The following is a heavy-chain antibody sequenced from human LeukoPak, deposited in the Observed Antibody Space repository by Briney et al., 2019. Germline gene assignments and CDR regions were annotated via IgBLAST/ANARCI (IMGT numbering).Heavy chain of an antibody. J-gene: IGHJ6*02. CDR3: ARHYTILKYAMDV. CDR2: FYYSGST. V-gene: IGHV4-59*08. CDR1: GGSISTYY. D-gene: IGHD3-3*01. Sequence: SESLSLTCTVSGGSISTYYWSWIREPPGRRLEWIGYFYYSGSTEYNPSLRSRVTISVDTSKNQFSLKLSSVTAADTAVYYCARHYTILKYAMDVWGQGTTVTVSS.